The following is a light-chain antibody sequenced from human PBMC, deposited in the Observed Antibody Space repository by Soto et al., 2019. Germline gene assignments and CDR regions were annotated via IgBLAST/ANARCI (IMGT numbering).Light chain of an antibody. CDR2: GAS. J-gene: IGKJ1*01. V-gene: IGKV3-15*01. Sequence: IVMTQSPATLSVSLGERATLSCRASQSVSSDLAWYQQQPGQAPRLLIYGASTRATGVPARFSGSGSGTEFTLTISRLQSEDFAVYYCQQYYNWRPRFGQGTKVDIK. CDR3: QQYYNWRPR. CDR1: QSVSSD.